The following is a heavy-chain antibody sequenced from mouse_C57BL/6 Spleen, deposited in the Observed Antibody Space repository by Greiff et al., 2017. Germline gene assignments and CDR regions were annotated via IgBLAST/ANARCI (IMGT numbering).Heavy chain of an antibody. J-gene: IGHJ1*03. CDR3: ARPDGYYEGYFDV. CDR2: ISSGSSTI. V-gene: IGHV5-17*01. D-gene: IGHD2-3*01. CDR1: GFTFSDYG. Sequence: EVKLVESGGGLVKPGGSLKLSCAASGFTFSDYGMHWVRQAPEKGLEWVAYISSGSSTIYYADTVKGRFTISRDNAKNTLFLQMTRLRSEDTAMYYCARPDGYYEGYFDVWGTGTTVTVSS.